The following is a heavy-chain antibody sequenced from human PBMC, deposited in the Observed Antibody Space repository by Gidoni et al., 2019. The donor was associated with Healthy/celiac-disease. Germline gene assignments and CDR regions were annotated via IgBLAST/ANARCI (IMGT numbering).Heavy chain of an antibody. D-gene: IGHD6-13*01. J-gene: IGHJ4*02. CDR2: ISSSSSYI. Sequence: EVQLVESGGGLVKPGGSMRLSCAASGFTFSSYSINWVRQAPGKGLEWVSSISSSSSYIYYADSVKGRFTISRDNAKNSLYLQMNSLRAEDTAVYYCARERGEQQLVLWGQGTLVTVSS. V-gene: IGHV3-21*01. CDR1: GFTFSSYS. CDR3: ARERGEQQLVL.